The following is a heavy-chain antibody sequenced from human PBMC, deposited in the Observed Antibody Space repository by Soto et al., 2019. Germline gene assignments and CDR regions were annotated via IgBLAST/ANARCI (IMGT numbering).Heavy chain of an antibody. CDR2: IKGKTDGGTT. CDR1: GFTFSNTW. CDR3: NTGGYSGY. D-gene: IGHD5-12*01. J-gene: IGHJ4*02. Sequence: AWSLRLSCAASGFTFSNTWMNLVRKAPGKGLEWVGRIKGKTDGGTTDYAAPVKGRFIISRYDSKNTVYLQMNSLKTEDTAVHYCNTGGYSGYWGKGTLVTVSS. V-gene: IGHV3-15*01.